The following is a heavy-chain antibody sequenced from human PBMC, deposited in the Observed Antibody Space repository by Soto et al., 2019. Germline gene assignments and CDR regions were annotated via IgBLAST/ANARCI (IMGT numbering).Heavy chain of an antibody. V-gene: IGHV1-3*01. J-gene: IGHJ6*02. D-gene: IGHD3-22*01. CDR3: GRDRRHITMIVVVITSFHYYAMDV. CDR2: INAGNGNT. Sequence: AASVKVSCKASGYTFTTYAMHWVRQAPGQGLEWMAWINAGNGNTRYSPKFQGRVTMTRDTSTSTAYMAVSSLRSEDTAMFNCGRDRRHITMIVVVITSFHYYAMDVWGQGTTVTVSS. CDR1: GYTFTTYA.